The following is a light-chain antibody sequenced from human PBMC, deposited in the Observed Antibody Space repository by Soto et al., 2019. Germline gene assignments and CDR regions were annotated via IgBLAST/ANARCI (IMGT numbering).Light chain of an antibody. Sequence: QSVLTQPPSVSGGPGQSVTISWAWVSSNIGAVYDVQWYRQFPGTAPKLIIYANSDRPSGVPDRFSGSKSGTSASLAITGLQAEDEADYYCQSYDSSLIVSKVFGTGTKVTVL. CDR1: SSNIGAVYD. V-gene: IGLV1-40*01. CDR2: ANS. J-gene: IGLJ1*01. CDR3: QSYDSSLIVSKV.